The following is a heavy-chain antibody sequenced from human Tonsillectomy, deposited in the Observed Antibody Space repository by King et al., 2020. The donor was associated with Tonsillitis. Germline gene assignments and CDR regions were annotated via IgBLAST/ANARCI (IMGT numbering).Heavy chain of an antibody. J-gene: IGHJ4*02. CDR2: ISWNSGNI. D-gene: IGHD4-17*01. CDR3: AKDSLRYGDYGGFDY. V-gene: IGHV3-9*01. Sequence: VQLVESGGDLVQPGRSLRLSCAASGFIFDDYAMHWVRQAPGKGLEWVSGISWNSGNIDYADSVKGRFSISRDNAKNSLYLEMNSLRPDDTALYYCAKDSLRYGDYGGFDYWGQGTLVTVSS. CDR1: GFIFDDYA.